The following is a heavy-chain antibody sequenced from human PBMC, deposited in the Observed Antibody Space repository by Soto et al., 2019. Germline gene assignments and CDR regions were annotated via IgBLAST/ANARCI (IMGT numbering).Heavy chain of an antibody. Sequence: LGLSCEASGFSFSSYSMNWVRQAPGKGLEWLSSISHSSTHIYYADSLKGRINISRDNAKNSVYLQVNSLRVEDTAIYYCARNRDGILDYWGPGTLVTVSS. CDR1: GFSFSSYS. V-gene: IGHV3-21*01. CDR3: ARNRDGILDY. CDR2: ISHSSTHI. J-gene: IGHJ4*02.